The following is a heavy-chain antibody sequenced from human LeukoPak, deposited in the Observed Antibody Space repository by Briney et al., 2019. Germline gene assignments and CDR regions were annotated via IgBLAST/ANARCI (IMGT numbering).Heavy chain of an antibody. D-gene: IGHD6-19*01. CDR2: ISWNSGSI. Sequence: GGSLRLSCAASGFTFSNYYMNWVRQPPGKGLEWVSGISWNSGSIDYADSVKGRFTISRDNAKNSLYLQMNSLRVEDTAFYYCAKDNRRHYTSGPNPDSLHWGQGALVTVSS. V-gene: IGHV3-9*01. CDR1: GFTFSNYY. J-gene: IGHJ4*02. CDR3: AKDNRRHYTSGPNPDSLH.